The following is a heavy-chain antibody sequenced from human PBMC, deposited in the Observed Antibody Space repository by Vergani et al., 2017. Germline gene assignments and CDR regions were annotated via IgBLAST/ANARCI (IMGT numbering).Heavy chain of an antibody. J-gene: IGHJ6*02. CDR1: GGTFSSYA. CDR2: IIPILGIA. CDR3: ARDGDGDDYGMDV. D-gene: IGHD4-17*01. V-gene: IGHV1-69*04. Sequence: QVQLVQSGAEVKKPGSSVKVSCKASGGTFSSYAISWVRQAPGQGLEWMGRIIPILGIANYAQKFQGRVTITADKSTSTAYMELSSLRSDDTAVYYCARDGDGDDYGMDVWGQGTTVTVSS.